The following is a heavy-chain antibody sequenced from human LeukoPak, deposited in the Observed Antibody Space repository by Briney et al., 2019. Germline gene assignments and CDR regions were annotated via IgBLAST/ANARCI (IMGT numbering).Heavy chain of an antibody. CDR2: ISSSGSTI. CDR3: ARDPNYYDSSGAAPFDY. Sequence: GGSLRLSCAASGFTFSSYEMNWVRQAPGKGLEWVSYISSSGSTIYYADSVKGRFTISRDNAKNSLYLQMNSLRAEDTAVYYCARDPNYYDSSGAAPFDYWGQGTLVTVSS. CDR1: GFTFSSYE. D-gene: IGHD3-22*01. J-gene: IGHJ4*02. V-gene: IGHV3-48*03.